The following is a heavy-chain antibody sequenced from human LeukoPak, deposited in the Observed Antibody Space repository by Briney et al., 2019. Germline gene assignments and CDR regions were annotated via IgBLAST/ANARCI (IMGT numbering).Heavy chain of an antibody. J-gene: IGHJ3*02. CDR2: IYYSGST. V-gene: IGHV4-30-4*01. Sequence: PSQTLSLTCTVSGGSISSGDYYWSWIRQPPGKGLEWIGYIYYSGSTYYNPSLKSRVTISVDTSKNQFSLKLSSVTAADTAVYYCAREITTVVTSGAFDIWGQGTMVTVSS. D-gene: IGHD4-23*01. CDR3: AREITTVVTSGAFDI. CDR1: GGSISSGDYY.